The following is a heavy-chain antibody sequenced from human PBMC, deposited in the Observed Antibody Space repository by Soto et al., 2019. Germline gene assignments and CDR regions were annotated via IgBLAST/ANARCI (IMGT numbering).Heavy chain of an antibody. Sequence: VQLVQSGAEVREPGASVKVSCKASGYSLTSLDINWVRQTTGQGLEWMGWMQPSSGRTGYAQKFQGRVTMTRDTSINTAYMELSSLTSDDTAFYYCARGVTAGVDYWGQGTRVTVSS. V-gene: IGHV1-8*01. CDR3: ARGVTAGVDY. CDR1: GYSLTSLD. CDR2: MQPSSGRT. D-gene: IGHD3-10*01. J-gene: IGHJ4*02.